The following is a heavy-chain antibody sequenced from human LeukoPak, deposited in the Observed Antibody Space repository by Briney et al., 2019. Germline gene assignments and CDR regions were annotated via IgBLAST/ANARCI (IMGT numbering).Heavy chain of an antibody. CDR1: GFTFSNYA. D-gene: IGHD2-2*02. V-gene: IGHV3-23*01. Sequence: GGSLRLSCAASGFTFSNYAMNWVRQAPGKGLEWVSATSDSGGSTYYADSVKGRFTISRDNAKNSLYLQMNSLRAEDTAVYYCARPYCSSTSCYTHYMDVWGKGTTVTVSS. CDR3: ARPYCSSTSCYTHYMDV. CDR2: TSDSGGST. J-gene: IGHJ6*03.